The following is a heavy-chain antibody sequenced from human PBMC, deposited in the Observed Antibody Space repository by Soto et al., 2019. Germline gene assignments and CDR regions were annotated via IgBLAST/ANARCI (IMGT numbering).Heavy chain of an antibody. CDR3: AREGVAAPYYYYGMDV. CDR2: ISYTGST. J-gene: IGHJ6*02. D-gene: IGHD2-15*01. CDR1: GDSIRSYY. Sequence: PSETLSLTCTVSGDSIRSYYWSWIRQPPGKGLEWIGYISYTGSTHYNPSLKSRVTISADTSKNQFSLKLSSVTTADTALYYGAREGVAAPYYYYGMDVWGQGSTVTVSS. V-gene: IGHV4-59*01.